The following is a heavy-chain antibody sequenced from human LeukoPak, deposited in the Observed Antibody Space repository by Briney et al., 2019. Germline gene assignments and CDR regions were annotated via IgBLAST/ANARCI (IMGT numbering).Heavy chain of an antibody. Sequence: KPAETLSLTCTVSGGSISSSNHYWGWIRQPPGKGLEWIENIYYSGSTYYNPSLKSRVTISVDTSKNQFSLKLSSVTAADTAIYYCARHCSGRSDYYFDYWGQGTLVAVSS. V-gene: IGHV4-39*01. CDR3: ARHCSGRSDYYFDY. J-gene: IGHJ4*02. CDR2: IYYSGST. CDR1: GGSISSSNHY. D-gene: IGHD6-25*01.